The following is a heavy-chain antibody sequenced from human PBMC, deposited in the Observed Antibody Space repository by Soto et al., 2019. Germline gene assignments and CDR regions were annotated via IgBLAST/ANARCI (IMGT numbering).Heavy chain of an antibody. D-gene: IGHD3-16*01. CDR3: ATIAAALGEYYYGMDV. J-gene: IGHJ6*02. CDR2: ISGSGGTK. Sequence: PGGSLRLSCAASGFTFSNYAVSWVRQAPGKGLEWVSVISGSGGTKHYAESVKGRFSIFRDNSKNTLYLQMDSLRVDDTAVYYCATIAAALGEYYYGMDVWGQRTTVTVSS. CDR1: GFTFSNYA. V-gene: IGHV3-23*01.